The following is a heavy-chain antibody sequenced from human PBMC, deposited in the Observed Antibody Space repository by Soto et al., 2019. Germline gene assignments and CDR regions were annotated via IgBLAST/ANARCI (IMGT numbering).Heavy chain of an antibody. V-gene: IGHV4-4*02. D-gene: IGHD1-1*01. Sequence: QVQLQESGPGLVKPSGTLSLTCAVSGGSISTSNWWSWVRQPPGKGLEWIGEVYHSGSTNYNPSFKHRVAMSVDKSKNPFSLKLNSVTAADTALYYCARTSTSGTSFDYWGQGSLVTVSS. CDR2: VYHSGST. CDR1: GGSISTSNW. CDR3: ARTSTSGTSFDY. J-gene: IGHJ4*02.